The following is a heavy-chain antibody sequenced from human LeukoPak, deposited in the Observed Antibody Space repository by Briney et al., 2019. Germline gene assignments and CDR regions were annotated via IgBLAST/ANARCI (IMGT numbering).Heavy chain of an antibody. V-gene: IGHV4-38-2*02. Sequence: SETLSLTCTVSAYSISNGYYWGWIRPPPGKGLEWIGSIYHSGNTYYNPSLKSRVTISVDTSKNQISLSLTSVAAADTAVYYCTRADYSSSWSHYYYFMDVWGRGTTVTVSS. D-gene: IGHD6-13*01. CDR3: TRADYSSSWSHYYYFMDV. J-gene: IGHJ6*03. CDR2: IYHSGNT. CDR1: AYSISNGYY.